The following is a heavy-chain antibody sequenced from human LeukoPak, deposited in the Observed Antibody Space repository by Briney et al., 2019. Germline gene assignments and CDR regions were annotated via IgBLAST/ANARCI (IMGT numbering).Heavy chain of an antibody. CDR3: ARSPTSLTVFDF. Sequence: GGSLRLSCAASGFTFSTYWMNWVRQATGKGLEWVAKMDQDGNKKDYVDSVKGRFTASRDNAKNSLYLQMDSLRAEDTAVYYCARSPTSLTVFDFRGQGTLVTVSS. CDR1: GFTFSTYW. CDR2: MDQDGNKK. V-gene: IGHV3-7*05. J-gene: IGHJ4*02.